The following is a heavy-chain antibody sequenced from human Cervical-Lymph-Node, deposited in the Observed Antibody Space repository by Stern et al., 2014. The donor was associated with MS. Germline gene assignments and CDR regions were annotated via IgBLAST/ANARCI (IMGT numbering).Heavy chain of an antibody. D-gene: IGHD4-17*01. J-gene: IGHJ3*02. CDR1: GGSISSGGYS. CDR3: ARSSVTTPNAFDI. V-gene: IGHV4-30-2*01. CDR2: IDHRGSS. Sequence: QLQLQESGSGLVKPSQTLSLTCAVSGGSISSGGYSWSWIRQPPGKGLEWLGYIDHRGSSYYNPSLKSRVTISVDRSKTQFSLKLSSVTAADTAVYYCARSSVTTPNAFDIWGQGTMVTVSS.